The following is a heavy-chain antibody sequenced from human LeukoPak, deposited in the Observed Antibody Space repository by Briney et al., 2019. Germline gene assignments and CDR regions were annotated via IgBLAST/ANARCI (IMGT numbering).Heavy chain of an antibody. D-gene: IGHD3-16*02. CDR1: GFTFSSYA. CDR2: ISGSGGST. Sequence: PGGSLRLSCAAPGFTFSSYAMSWVRQAPGKGLEWVSAISGSGGSTYYADSVKGRFTISRDNSKNTLYLQMNSLRAEDTAVYYCAKDSTAYDYIWGSYLFDYWGQGTLVTV. J-gene: IGHJ4*02. V-gene: IGHV3-23*01. CDR3: AKDSTAYDYIWGSYLFDY.